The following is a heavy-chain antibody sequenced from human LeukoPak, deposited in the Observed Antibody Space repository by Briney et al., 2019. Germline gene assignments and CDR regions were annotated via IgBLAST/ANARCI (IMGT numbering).Heavy chain of an antibody. CDR3: AKSSSWYEGGADYYYMDV. D-gene: IGHD6-13*01. J-gene: IGHJ6*03. CDR2: ISGSGVST. V-gene: IGHV3-23*01. Sequence: PGGSLRLSCAASGFTFSSYAMSWVRQAPGKGLEWVSGISGSGVSTNYADSVKGRFTTSRDNSKNTLYLQMNSLRAEDTAVYYCAKSSSWYEGGADYYYMDVWGKGTTVTVSS. CDR1: GFTFSSYA.